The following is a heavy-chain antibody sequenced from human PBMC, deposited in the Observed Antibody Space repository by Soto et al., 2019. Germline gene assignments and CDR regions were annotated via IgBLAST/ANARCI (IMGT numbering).Heavy chain of an antibody. Sequence: EVQLLESGGGLVQPGGSLRLSCAASGFTFSSYAMSWVRQAPGKGLEWVSAISGSGGSTYYADSVKGRFTISRDNSKNTLYLQRNSLRAEDTAVYYCAKDLGYCSSTSCYMDWFDPWGQGTLVTVSS. D-gene: IGHD2-2*02. CDR3: AKDLGYCSSTSCYMDWFDP. CDR1: GFTFSSYA. J-gene: IGHJ5*02. V-gene: IGHV3-23*01. CDR2: ISGSGGST.